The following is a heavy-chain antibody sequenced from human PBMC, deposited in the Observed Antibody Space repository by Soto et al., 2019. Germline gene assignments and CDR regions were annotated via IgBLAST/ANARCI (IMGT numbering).Heavy chain of an antibody. CDR1: GGSISSYY. J-gene: IGHJ4*02. V-gene: IGHV4-59*01. CDR2: IYYSGST. CDR3: ARDYYDSSGYYFDY. Sequence: SETLSLTCTVSGGSISSYYWSWIRQPPGKGLEWIGYIYYSGSTNYNPSLKSQVTISVDTSKNQFSLKLSSVTAADTAVYYCARDYYDSSGYYFDYWGQGTLVTVPS. D-gene: IGHD3-22*01.